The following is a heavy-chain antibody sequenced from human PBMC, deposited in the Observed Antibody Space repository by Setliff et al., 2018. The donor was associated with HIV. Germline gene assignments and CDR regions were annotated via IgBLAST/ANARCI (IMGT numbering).Heavy chain of an antibody. J-gene: IGHJ3*02. D-gene: IGHD2-21*02. CDR1: GGSISSTNW. V-gene: IGHV4-4*02. CDR3: ARGRDFAGHDAYDI. CDR2: IYHSGDT. Sequence: SETLSLTCAVSGGSISSTNWWNWVRQPPGKGLEWIGEIYHSGDTNYNPSLKSRVTISVDKSKNQFSLKLTSVTAADTAVYYCARGRDFAGHDAYDIWGQGTMVTVSS.